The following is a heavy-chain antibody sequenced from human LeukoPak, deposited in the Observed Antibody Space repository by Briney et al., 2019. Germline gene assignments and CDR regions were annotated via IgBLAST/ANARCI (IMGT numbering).Heavy chain of an antibody. CDR3: AADQAEYCDGDCYNV. D-gene: IGHD2-21*01. CDR1: GFTFTSSA. Sequence: ASVKVSCKASGFTFTSSAVQWVRQARGQRLEWIGWIVVGSGNTNYAQKFQERVTITRDMSTSTAYMELSSLRSEDTAVYCCAADQAEYCDGDCYNVWGQGTTVTVSS. CDR2: IVVGSGNT. J-gene: IGHJ6*02. V-gene: IGHV1-58*01.